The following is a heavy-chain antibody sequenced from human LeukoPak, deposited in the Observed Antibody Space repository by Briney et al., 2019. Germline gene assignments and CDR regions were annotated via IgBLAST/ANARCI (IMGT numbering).Heavy chain of an antibody. CDR3: AKDIGAVAGPFDC. J-gene: IGHJ4*02. Sequence: GRSLRLSCAASGFTFDDYAMHWVRQAPGKGLEWVSGISWNSGSIGYADSVKGRFTISRDNAKNSLYLQMNSLRAEDMALYYCAKDIGAVAGPFDCWGQGTLVTVSS. CDR1: GFTFDDYA. CDR2: ISWNSGSI. D-gene: IGHD6-19*01. V-gene: IGHV3-9*03.